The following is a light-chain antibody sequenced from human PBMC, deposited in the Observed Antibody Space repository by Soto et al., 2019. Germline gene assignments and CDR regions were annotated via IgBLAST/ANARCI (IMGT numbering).Light chain of an antibody. CDR2: GAS. Sequence: EKVLTQSPATLSLSPGERATLSCRASQSVNTFLAWYQHKPGQAPRLLIYGASTRATGIPARFSGSGSGTEFTLTISSLQSEDFAVYYCQQYNNWPPGYTFGQGTKLDIK. CDR1: QSVNTF. CDR3: QQYNNWPPGYT. V-gene: IGKV3-15*01. J-gene: IGKJ2*01.